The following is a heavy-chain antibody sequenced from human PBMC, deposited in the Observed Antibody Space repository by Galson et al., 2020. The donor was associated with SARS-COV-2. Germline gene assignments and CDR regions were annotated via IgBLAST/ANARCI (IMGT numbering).Heavy chain of an antibody. Sequence: GESLKISCAATGFTFSDYAIHWVRQAPGKGLEWVGIVSYDGSNKYYADSVKGRFTISRDNSKNTLYLQMSSLRVEDTAEYYCARKGSRGVGASTWYFDLWGRGTLVIVSS. CDR3: ARKGSRGVGASTWYFDL. D-gene: IGHD1-26*01. V-gene: IGHV3-30*15. CDR2: VSYDGSNK. J-gene: IGHJ2*01. CDR1: GFTFSDYA.